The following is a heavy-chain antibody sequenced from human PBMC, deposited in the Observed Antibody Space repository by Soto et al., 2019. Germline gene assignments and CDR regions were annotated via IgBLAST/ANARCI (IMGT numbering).Heavy chain of an antibody. CDR2: INHSGST. CDR1: GGSFSGYY. CDR3: ARGAGVYNTLENWFDP. Sequence: PSETLSLTCAVYGGSFSGYYWSWIRQPPGKGLEWIGEINHSGSTNYNPSLKSRVTISVDTSKNQFSLKLSSVTAADTAVYYCARGAGVYNTLENWFDPWGQGTLVTVSS. J-gene: IGHJ5*02. D-gene: IGHD1-1*01. V-gene: IGHV4-34*01.